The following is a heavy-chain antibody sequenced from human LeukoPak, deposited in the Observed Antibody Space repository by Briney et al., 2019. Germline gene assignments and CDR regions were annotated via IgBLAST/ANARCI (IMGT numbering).Heavy chain of an antibody. J-gene: IGHJ5*02. Sequence: GGSLRLSCAASGFTFSSYAMSWVRQAPGKGLEWVSIISGSGGSTYYADSMKGRFTISRDNSKNTLYLQINSLRADDTAVYYCAKGETVTTDYFDPWGQETLVAVSS. D-gene: IGHD4-17*01. CDR1: GFTFSSYA. CDR3: AKGETVTTDYFDP. V-gene: IGHV3-23*01. CDR2: ISGSGGST.